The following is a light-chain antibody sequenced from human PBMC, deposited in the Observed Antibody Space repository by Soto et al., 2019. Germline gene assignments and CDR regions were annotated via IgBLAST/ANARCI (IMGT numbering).Light chain of an antibody. J-gene: IGKJ5*01. CDR3: QQYSNWPPIT. Sequence: EIVMTQSPATLSVSPGERATLSCRASQSVNINLAWYQQKPGQAPRLLIYGTSSRATGIPDRFSGSGSGTDFTLTISRLEPEDFAVYYCQQYSNWPPITFGQGTRLEIK. CDR2: GTS. CDR1: QSVNIN. V-gene: IGKV3D-15*01.